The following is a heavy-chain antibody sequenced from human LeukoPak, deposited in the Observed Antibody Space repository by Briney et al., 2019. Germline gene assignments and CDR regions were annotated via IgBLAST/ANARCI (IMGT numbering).Heavy chain of an antibody. D-gene: IGHD1-26*01. V-gene: IGHV4-39*07. CDR2: IYYSGST. CDR1: GGSISSSSYY. CDR3: ARVRRELLGLDY. J-gene: IGHJ4*02. Sequence: NPSETLSLTCTVSGGSISSSSYYWGWIRQPPGKGLEWIGSIYYSGSTYYNPSLKSRVTISVDTSKSQFSLKLSSVTAADTAVYYCARVRRELLGLDYWGQGTLVTVSS.